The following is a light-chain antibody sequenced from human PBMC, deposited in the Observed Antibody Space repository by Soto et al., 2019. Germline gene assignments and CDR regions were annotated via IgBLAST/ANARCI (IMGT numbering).Light chain of an antibody. V-gene: IGKV3-11*01. CDR2: DAS. CDR1: QSVSSY. CDR3: QQRSNWPGT. Sequence: EIVLTQSPATLSLSPGERATLSCRASQSVSSYLAWYQQKPGQAPRLLIYDASNRATGIPARFSGSGSGTAFTLTISSLEPEDLAVYYGQQRSNWPGTFGQGTKVEIK. J-gene: IGKJ1*01.